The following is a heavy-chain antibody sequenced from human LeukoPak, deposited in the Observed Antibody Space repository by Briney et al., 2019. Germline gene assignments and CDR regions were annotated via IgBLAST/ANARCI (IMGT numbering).Heavy chain of an antibody. CDR3: ARATTWPRNAFDI. CDR1: GFTFSSYA. J-gene: IGHJ3*02. V-gene: IGHV3-30-3*01. Sequence: PGRSLRLSCAASGFTFSSYAMHWVRQAPGKGLEWVAVISYDGSNKYYADSVKGRFTISRDNSKNTLYLQMNSLRAEDTAVYYCARATTWPRNAFDIWGQGTMVTVSS. D-gene: IGHD1-1*01. CDR2: ISYDGSNK.